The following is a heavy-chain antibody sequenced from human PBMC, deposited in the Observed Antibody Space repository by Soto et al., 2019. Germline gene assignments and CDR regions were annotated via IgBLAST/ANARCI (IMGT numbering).Heavy chain of an antibody. CDR3: ARGYCSSTSCQYYFDF. Sequence: ASVKVSCKASGYTFTGYAIQWVRQAPGQRLEWMGWINGGNGDTKYSQKFQGRVTITRDTSASTAYMELTSLGSEDTAVYHCARGYCSSTSCQYYFDFWGQGTPVTVSS. CDR1: GYTFTGYA. V-gene: IGHV1-3*01. D-gene: IGHD2-2*01. CDR2: INGGNGDT. J-gene: IGHJ4*02.